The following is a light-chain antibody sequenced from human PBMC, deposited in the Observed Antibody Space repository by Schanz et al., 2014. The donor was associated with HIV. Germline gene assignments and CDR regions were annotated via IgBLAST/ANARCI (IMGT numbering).Light chain of an antibody. CDR1: SSDIGAYNY. V-gene: IGLV2-14*03. Sequence: QSVLTQPASVSGSPGQSITISCTGTSSDIGAYNYVSWYQQHPGRAPKLVISDVSSRPSGVSNRFSGSKSGNTASLTISGLQAEDEADYYCSSYTGSSTLVFGGGTKLTVL. CDR2: DVS. CDR3: SSYTGSSTLV. J-gene: IGLJ2*01.